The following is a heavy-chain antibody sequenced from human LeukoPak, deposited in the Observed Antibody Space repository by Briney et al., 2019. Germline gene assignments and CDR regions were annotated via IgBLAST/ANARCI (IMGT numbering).Heavy chain of an antibody. Sequence: GGSLRLSCAASGFTVSSNYMSWVRQAPGKGLEWVSVIYSGGSTYYADSVKGRFTISRDNSKNTPYLQMNSLRAEDTAVYYCARVGGYSSGPDYWGQGTLVTVSS. CDR2: IYSGGST. D-gene: IGHD6-19*01. CDR3: ARVGGYSSGPDY. V-gene: IGHV3-53*01. J-gene: IGHJ4*02. CDR1: GFTVSSNY.